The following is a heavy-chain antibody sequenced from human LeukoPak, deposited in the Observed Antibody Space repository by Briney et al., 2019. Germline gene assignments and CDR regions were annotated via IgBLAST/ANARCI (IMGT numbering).Heavy chain of an antibody. CDR2: INHSGST. D-gene: IGHD1-26*01. V-gene: IGHV4-34*01. J-gene: IGHJ5*02. Sequence: GSLRLSCTASGFTFGDYAMSWFRQAPGKGLQWIGEINHSGSTNYDPSLKNRVTISVDTSKNQFSLRLTSVTAADTAVYYCARGRLGGAASWGQGTLVTVSS. CDR1: GFTFGDYA. CDR3: ARGRLGGAAS.